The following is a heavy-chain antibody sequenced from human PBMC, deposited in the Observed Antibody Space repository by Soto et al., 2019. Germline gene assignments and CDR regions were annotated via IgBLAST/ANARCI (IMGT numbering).Heavy chain of an antibody. CDR3: ATRTLDWIPSY. Sequence: GGSLRLSCAASGFTFSSYGMHWVRQAPGKGLEWVAVISYDGSNKYYADSVKGRFTISRDNSKNTLYLQMNSLRAEDTAVYYCATRTLDWIPSYWGQGTLVTVSS. V-gene: IGHV3-30*03. J-gene: IGHJ4*02. CDR1: GFTFSSYG. CDR2: ISYDGSNK. D-gene: IGHD2-8*02.